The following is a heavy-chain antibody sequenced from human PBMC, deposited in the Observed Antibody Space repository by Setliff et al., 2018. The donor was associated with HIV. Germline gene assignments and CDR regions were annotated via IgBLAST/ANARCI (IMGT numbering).Heavy chain of an antibody. CDR3: ARTYYYDKSGEGYMDV. V-gene: IGHV4-59*11. Sequence: SETLSLTCSVSGGSISNHYWSWIRQPPGKGLEWIGYTYYSGSTNYNPSLKSRVIISVDTSKNQFSLKLSSVTAADTAVYYCARTYYYDKSGEGYMDVWGKGTTVTVSS. D-gene: IGHD3-22*01. CDR2: TYYSGST. CDR1: GGSISNHY. J-gene: IGHJ6*03.